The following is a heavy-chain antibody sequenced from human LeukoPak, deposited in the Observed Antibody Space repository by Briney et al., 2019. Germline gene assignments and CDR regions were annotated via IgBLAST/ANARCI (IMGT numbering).Heavy chain of an antibody. J-gene: IGHJ4*02. Sequence: GASVNVSCKASGGTFSRYAISWVRQAPGQGLEWMGGIIPIVGTATYAQKFQGRVPITADESTSTAYMELSRLRSEDTAFYYCARDHEVATIRYFDYWGQGTLVTVSS. V-gene: IGHV1-69*01. CDR3: ARDHEVATIRYFDY. CDR1: GGTFSRYA. CDR2: IIPIVGTA. D-gene: IGHD5-24*01.